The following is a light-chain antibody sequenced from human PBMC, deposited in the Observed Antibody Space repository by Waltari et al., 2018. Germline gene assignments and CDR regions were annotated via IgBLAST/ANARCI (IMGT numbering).Light chain of an antibody. V-gene: IGLV2-23*02. CDR1: SSDIGRYDL. J-gene: IGLJ2*01. CDR3: SSSVGSSSFVV. CDR2: QVS. Sequence: QSALTQPASVSGSPGQSITISCTGTSSDIGRYDLVSWYQKHPGKAPMLIIYQVSNRPSGVSDRFSGSKSGNTASLTISGLQAEDEADYSCSSSVGSSSFVVFGGGTKLTVL.